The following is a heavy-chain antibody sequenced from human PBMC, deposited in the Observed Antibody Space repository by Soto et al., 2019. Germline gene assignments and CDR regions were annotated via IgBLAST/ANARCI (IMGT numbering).Heavy chain of an antibody. J-gene: IGHJ5*02. V-gene: IGHV1-18*01. CDR3: ARDSDYGEPSPSRWNL. CDR2: ISAYNGNT. CDR1: GYTFTSYG. Sequence: QVQLVQSGAEVKKPGASVKVSCKASGYTFTSYGISWVRQAPGQGLEWMGWISAYNGNTNYAQKLQGRVTMTTDTTTSTDYRELRSLRSDDTAVYYCARDSDYGEPSPSRWNLWGQGTLVTVSS. D-gene: IGHD4-17*01.